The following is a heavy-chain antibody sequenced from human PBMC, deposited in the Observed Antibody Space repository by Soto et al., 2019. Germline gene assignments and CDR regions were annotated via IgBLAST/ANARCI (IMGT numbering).Heavy chain of an antibody. CDR1: GFPFSYYA. J-gene: IGHJ3*02. CDR3: AKEGTGLYNAFDI. V-gene: IGHV3-30*18. CDR2: LLDDGSK. D-gene: IGHD3-10*01. Sequence: QVQLVESGGGVVQPGRSLRLSCAASGFPFSYYAMHWVRQAPGKGLEFVAVLLDDGSKYYADSVKGRFTISKDNSMKTVDLEMSSLRPEDTALYYCAKEGTGLYNAFDIWGQGTMVTVS.